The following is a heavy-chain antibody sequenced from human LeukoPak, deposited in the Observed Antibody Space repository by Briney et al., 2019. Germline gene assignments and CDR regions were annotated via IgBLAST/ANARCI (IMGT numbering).Heavy chain of an antibody. CDR3: ARPHYYDSSGYPDAFDI. D-gene: IGHD3-22*01. CDR2: IYYSGST. J-gene: IGHJ3*02. Sequence: SETLSLTCTVSGGSISSSSYYWGWIRQPPGKGLEWIGYIYYSGSTNYNPSLKSRVTISVDTSKNQFSLKLSSVTAADTAVYYCARPHYYDSSGYPDAFDIWGQGTMVTVSS. CDR1: GGSISSSSYY. V-gene: IGHV4-61*05.